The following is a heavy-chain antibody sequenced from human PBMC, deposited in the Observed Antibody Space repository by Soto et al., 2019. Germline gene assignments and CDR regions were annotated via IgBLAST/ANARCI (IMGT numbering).Heavy chain of an antibody. D-gene: IGHD3-22*01. CDR2: IYSGGST. CDR1: GFTVSSNY. J-gene: IGHJ3*02. Sequence: EVQLVESGGGLIQPGGSLRLSCAASGFTVSSNYMSWVRQAPGKGLERVSVIYSGGSTYYADSVKGRFTISRDNSKNTLYLQMNSLRAEDTAVYYCARGTYYYDSSGPSEAFDIWGQGTMVTVSS. V-gene: IGHV3-53*01. CDR3: ARGTYYYDSSGPSEAFDI.